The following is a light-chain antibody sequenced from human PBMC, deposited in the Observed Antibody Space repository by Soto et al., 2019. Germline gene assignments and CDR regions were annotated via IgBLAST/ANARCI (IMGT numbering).Light chain of an antibody. J-gene: IGKJ2*01. CDR3: QQYNNWSYT. Sequence: EIVMTQSPATLSVSPGERATLSCRASQSGSSNLDWYQKKPCQAPRLLIYSASTRATGIPARFSGSGPGTEFTLTISSLQSEEFAVYYCQQYNNWSYTFGQGTKLEIK. CDR2: SAS. V-gene: IGKV3-15*01. CDR1: QSGSSN.